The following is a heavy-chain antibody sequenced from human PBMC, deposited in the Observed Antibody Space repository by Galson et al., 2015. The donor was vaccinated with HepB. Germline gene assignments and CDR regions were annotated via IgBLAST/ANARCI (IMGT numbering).Heavy chain of an antibody. J-gene: IGHJ4*02. CDR2: INYTGSS. D-gene: IGHD3-3*01. V-gene: IGHV4-39*02. CDR1: GGSISSSSYY. Sequence: ETLSLTCTVSGGSISSSSYYWGWIRQPPGKGLEWIGSINYTGSSYYNPSLKSRVTISVDTSKNHFSLKLTSVTAADTAVYYCARLLMYDLRADYWGQGTLVTVSS. CDR3: ARLLMYDLRADY.